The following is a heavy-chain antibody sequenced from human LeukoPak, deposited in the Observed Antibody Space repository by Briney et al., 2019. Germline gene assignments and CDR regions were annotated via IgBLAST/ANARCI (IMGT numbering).Heavy chain of an antibody. Sequence: SETLSLTCTVSGGSISSYYWSWIPQPPGKGLEWIGYIYYSGSTNYNPSLKSRVTISVDTSKNQFSLKLSSVTAADTAVYYCARVRAYSSGWSDFDYWGQGTLVTVSS. V-gene: IGHV4-59*01. CDR2: IYYSGST. D-gene: IGHD6-19*01. CDR3: ARVRAYSSGWSDFDY. CDR1: GGSISSYY. J-gene: IGHJ4*02.